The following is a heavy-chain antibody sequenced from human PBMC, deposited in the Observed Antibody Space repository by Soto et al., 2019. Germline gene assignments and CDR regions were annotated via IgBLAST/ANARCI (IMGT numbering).Heavy chain of an antibody. D-gene: IGHD3-10*01. CDR2: IIPILGIA. Sequence: SVKVSCKASGGTFSSYTISWVRQAPGQGLEWMGRIIPILGIANYAQKFQGRVTITADKSTSTAYMELSSLRSEDTAVYYCARGPKDTYYYGSGRFDPWGQGTLVTVS. V-gene: IGHV1-69*02. CDR1: GGTFSSYT. CDR3: ARGPKDTYYYGSGRFDP. J-gene: IGHJ5*02.